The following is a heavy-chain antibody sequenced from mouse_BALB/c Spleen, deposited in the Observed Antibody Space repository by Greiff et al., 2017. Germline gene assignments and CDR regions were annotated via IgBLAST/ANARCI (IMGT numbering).Heavy chain of an antibody. CDR1: GFTFSSYT. Sequence: DVMLVESGGGLVKPGGSLKLSCAASGFTFSSYTMSWVRQTPEKRLEWVATISSGGSYTYYPDSVKGRFTISRDNAKNTLYLQMSSLKSEDTAMYYCTNMITTTWFAYWGQGTLVTVSA. D-gene: IGHD2-4*01. CDR2: ISSGGSYT. J-gene: IGHJ3*01. CDR3: TNMITTTWFAY. V-gene: IGHV5-6-4*01.